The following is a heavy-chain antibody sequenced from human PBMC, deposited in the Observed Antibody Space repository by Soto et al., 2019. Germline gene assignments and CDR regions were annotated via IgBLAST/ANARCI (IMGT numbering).Heavy chain of an antibody. J-gene: IGHJ4*02. CDR2: ISSSSSYT. V-gene: IGHV3-11*05. CDR3: AKDPNGDYVGAFDS. D-gene: IGHD4-17*01. Sequence: GSLRLSCAASGFTFSDYYMSWIRQAPGKGLEWVSYISSSSSYTNYADSVKGRFTISRDKSKNTVFLQMNSLRADDTAVYHCAKDPNGDYVGAFDSWGQGTLVTVSS. CDR1: GFTFSDYY.